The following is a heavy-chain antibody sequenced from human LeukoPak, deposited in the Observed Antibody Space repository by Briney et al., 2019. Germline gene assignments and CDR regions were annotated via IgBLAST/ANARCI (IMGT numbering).Heavy chain of an antibody. V-gene: IGHV4-39*07. CDR2: VFYNGAT. CDR3: ASGTMIVGRGDWYFDL. J-gene: IGHJ2*01. D-gene: IGHD3-22*01. Sequence: SETLSLTCIVSGGSISSSIYYWAWVRQPPGKGLEWIGTVFYNGATQYSPSLRSRVTISVDTSKNQFSLKLSSVTAADTAVYYCASGTMIVGRGDWYFDLWGRGTLVTVSS. CDR1: GGSISSSIYY.